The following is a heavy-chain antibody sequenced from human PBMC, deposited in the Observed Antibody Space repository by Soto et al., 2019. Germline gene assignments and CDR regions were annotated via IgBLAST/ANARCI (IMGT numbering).Heavy chain of an antibody. J-gene: IGHJ4*02. V-gene: IGHV3-30*18. CDR2: ISYDGSKK. Sequence: QVQLVESGGGVVQPGRSLRLSCAASGFTFSSYGMHWVRQAPGKGLEWVAVISYDGSKKYYADSVKGRFTISRDNSKNPLYLQMNSLRAEDTAVYYCAKDQGSSWSLFDYWGQGTLVTVSS. CDR3: AKDQGSSWSLFDY. D-gene: IGHD6-13*01. CDR1: GFTFSSYG.